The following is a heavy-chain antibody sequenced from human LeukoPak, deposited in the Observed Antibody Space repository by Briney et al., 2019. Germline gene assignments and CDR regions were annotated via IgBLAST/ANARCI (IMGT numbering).Heavy chain of an antibody. CDR3: ARGPRWLQDYFNY. V-gene: IGHV4-39*07. J-gene: IGHJ4*02. CDR2: IYYSGST. CDR1: GGSVSSSTYY. Sequence: SETLSLTCTVSGGSVSSSTYYWGWIRQPPGKGLEWIGSIYYSGSTYYNPSLKSRVTISVDTSKNQFSLKLSSVTAADTAVYYCARGPRWLQDYFNYWGQGTLVTVSS. D-gene: IGHD5-24*01.